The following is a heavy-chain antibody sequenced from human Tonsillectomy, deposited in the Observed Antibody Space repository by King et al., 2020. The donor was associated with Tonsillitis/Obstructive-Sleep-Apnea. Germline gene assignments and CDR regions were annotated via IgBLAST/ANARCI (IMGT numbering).Heavy chain of an antibody. Sequence: QLQESGPGLVKPSETLSLTCTVSGGSISSYYWSWIRQPPGKGLEWIGYIYYSGSTNYNPSLKSRVTISVDTSKNQFSLKLSSVTAADTAVYYCARHRGSMDYDFWGGYYPPDGLDIWGQGTMVTVSS. D-gene: IGHD3-3*01. V-gene: IGHV4-59*08. J-gene: IGHJ3*02. CDR1: GGSISSYY. CDR3: ARHRGSMDYDFWGGYYPPDGLDI. CDR2: IYYSGST.